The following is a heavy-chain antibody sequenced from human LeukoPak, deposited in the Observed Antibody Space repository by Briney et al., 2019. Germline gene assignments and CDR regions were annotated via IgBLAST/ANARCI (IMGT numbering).Heavy chain of an antibody. D-gene: IGHD4-17*01. J-gene: IGHJ4*02. CDR2: ISSSSSMI. CDR3: ARDYGDLPARVPYFDY. V-gene: IGHV3-48*02. Sequence: GGSLRLSCAASGFTFSSYSMNWVRQALGKGLEWVSYISSSSSMIYYADSVKGRFTISRDNAKNSLYLQMKSLRDEDTAIYYCARDYGDLPARVPYFDYWGQGTLVTVSS. CDR1: GFTFSSYS.